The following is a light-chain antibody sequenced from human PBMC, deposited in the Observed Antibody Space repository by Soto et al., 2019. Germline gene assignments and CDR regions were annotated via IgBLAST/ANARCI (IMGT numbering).Light chain of an antibody. CDR2: GAS. V-gene: IGKV3-15*01. J-gene: IGKJ5*01. CDR3: QQYKNWPPIT. CDR1: QNLSSN. Sequence: EIVMTQSPGTPSVSPGERATLSCRASQNLSSNLAWYQQKPGQAPRLLIYGASTRATGIPARFSGSGSGTEFTLTISSLQSEDFAVYYCQQYKNWPPITFGQGTRLEIK.